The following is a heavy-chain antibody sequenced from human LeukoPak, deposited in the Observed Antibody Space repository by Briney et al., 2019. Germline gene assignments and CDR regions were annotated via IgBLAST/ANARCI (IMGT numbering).Heavy chain of an antibody. V-gene: IGHV3-23*01. Sequence: GGSPRLSCTPSGFTSSSHAMSWVPPAPGNGPDWVSAISGSGGSTYYADSLKGRFTISRENSKNTLYLQMNSLRAEDTAVYYCAKEAAIVVVVAATPERGYYFDYWGQGTLVTVSS. CDR1: GFTSSSHA. CDR2: ISGSGGST. J-gene: IGHJ4*02. D-gene: IGHD2-15*01. CDR3: AKEAAIVVVVAATPERGYYFDY.